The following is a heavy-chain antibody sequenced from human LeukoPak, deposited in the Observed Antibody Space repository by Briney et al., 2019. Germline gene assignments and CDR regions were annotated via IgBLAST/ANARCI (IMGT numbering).Heavy chain of an antibody. V-gene: IGHV1-69*05. CDR2: IIPIFGTA. CDR1: GGTFSSYA. D-gene: IGHD4-23*01. CDR3: ARAMPMVVTLPGKYYFDY. Sequence: GSSVKVSCKASGGTFSSYAISWVRQAPGQGLEWMGGIIPIFGTANYAQKSQGRVTITTDESTSTAYMELSSLRSEDTAVYYCARAMPMVVTLPGKYYFDYWGQGTLVTVSS. J-gene: IGHJ4*02.